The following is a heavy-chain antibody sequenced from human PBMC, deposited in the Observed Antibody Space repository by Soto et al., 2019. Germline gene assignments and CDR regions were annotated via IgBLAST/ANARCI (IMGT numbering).Heavy chain of an antibody. D-gene: IGHD2-2*01. CDR3: AGEKGYCSSTSCYHNWFDP. CDR1: GGTFSSYA. V-gene: IGHV1-69*13. CDR2: IIPIFGTA. J-gene: IGHJ5*02. Sequence: SVKVSCKASGGTFSSYAISWVRQAPGQGLEWMGGIIPIFGTANYAQKFQGRVTITADESTSTAYMELSSLRSEDTAVYYCAGEKGYCSSTSCYHNWFDPCGQGTLVTVSS.